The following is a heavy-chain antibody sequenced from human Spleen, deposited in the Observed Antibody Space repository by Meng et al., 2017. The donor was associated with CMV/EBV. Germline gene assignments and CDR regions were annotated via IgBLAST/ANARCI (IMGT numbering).Heavy chain of an antibody. CDR3: TRQLLWFGELSPYFDH. V-gene: IGHV1-2*02. Sequence: TFSRYAISWVQQAPGQGLKWMGWIDPDSGGTNYTQNFQGRVTMTRDTSIGTAYMELSSLRSDDTAVYYCTRQLLWFGELSPYFDHWGQGALVTVSS. J-gene: IGHJ4*02. D-gene: IGHD3-10*01. CDR1: TFSRYA. CDR2: IDPDSGGT.